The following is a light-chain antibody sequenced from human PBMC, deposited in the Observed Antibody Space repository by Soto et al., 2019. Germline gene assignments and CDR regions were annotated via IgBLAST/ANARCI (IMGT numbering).Light chain of an antibody. CDR1: QSAGTY. V-gene: IGKV3-11*01. CDR2: DVF. Sequence: EVVLTQSPATLSLSPGERATLSCRTSQSAGTYVAWYQQKPGQAPRLLIYDVFNRASGIPARFSGSGSGTDFTLTSSSLEPEDFAIYYCQLRYDWLFTCGPGTKVDIK. J-gene: IGKJ3*01. CDR3: QLRYDWLFT.